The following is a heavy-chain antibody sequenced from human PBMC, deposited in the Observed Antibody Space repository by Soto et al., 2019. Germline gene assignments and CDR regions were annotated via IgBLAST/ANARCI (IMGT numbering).Heavy chain of an antibody. V-gene: IGHV6-1*01. Sequence: SQTLSLTCAISGDSVSSNTASWNWIRQSPSRGLEWLGRTYFSSKWYNDYAVSVKSRIIINPDTSNNQFSLQLNSVTPEDTAVYFCAKGDNLGPKTGYAFDPWGQGIXVTVSS. D-gene: IGHD5-12*01. CDR2: TYFSSKWYN. CDR1: GDSVSSNTAS. J-gene: IGHJ5*02. CDR3: AKGDNLGPKTGYAFDP.